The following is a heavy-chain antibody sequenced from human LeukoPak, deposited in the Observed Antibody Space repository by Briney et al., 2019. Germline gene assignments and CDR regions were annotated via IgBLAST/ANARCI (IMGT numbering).Heavy chain of an antibody. J-gene: IGHJ4*02. V-gene: IGHV4-59*01. CDR3: ARDPTTSPFYDSSGYYDY. CDR1: GGSISSYY. CDR2: IYYSGST. Sequence: PSETLSLTCTVSGGSISSYYWSWIRQPPGKGLEWIGYIYYSGSTNYNPSLKSRVTISVDTSKNQFPLKLSSVTAADTAVYYCARDPTTSPFYDSSGYYDYWGQGTLVTVSS. D-gene: IGHD3-22*01.